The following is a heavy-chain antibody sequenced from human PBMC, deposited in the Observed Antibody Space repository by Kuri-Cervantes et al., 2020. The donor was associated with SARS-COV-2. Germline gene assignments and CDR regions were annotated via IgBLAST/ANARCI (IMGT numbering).Heavy chain of an antibody. V-gene: IGHV4-4*07. J-gene: IGHJ3*02. CDR3: ACLGGYSSSWYQMEAFDI. CDR2: IYTSGST. Sequence: SETLSFTCTVSGGSISSYYWSWIRQPAGKGLEWIGRIYTSGSTYYNPSLKSRVTISVDTSKNQFSLKLSSVTAADTAVYYCACLGGYSSSWYQMEAFDIWGQGTMVTVSS. D-gene: IGHD6-13*01. CDR1: GGSISSYY.